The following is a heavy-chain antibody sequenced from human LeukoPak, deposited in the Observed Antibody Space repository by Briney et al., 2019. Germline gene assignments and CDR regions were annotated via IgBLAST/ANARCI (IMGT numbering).Heavy chain of an antibody. CDR2: IFYSGST. CDR1: GGSISSYF. Sequence: SETLSLTCAVSGGSISSYFWGWIRQPPGKGLEYLGHIFYSGSTNYSPSLKSRVTISIDKSKKQFSLKLRSVTAADTAVYYCASNAAAAAGDALDIWGQGTMVTVSS. D-gene: IGHD6-13*01. J-gene: IGHJ3*02. CDR3: ASNAAAAAGDALDI. V-gene: IGHV4-59*01.